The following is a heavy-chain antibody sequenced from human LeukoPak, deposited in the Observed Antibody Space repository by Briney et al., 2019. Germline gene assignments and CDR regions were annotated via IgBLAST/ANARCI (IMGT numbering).Heavy chain of an antibody. CDR3: ARVVLGVVVPAAIWGDSFYYYYMDV. Sequence: VKPSQTLSLTCTVSGGSISSGDYYWSWIRQPPGKGLEWIGYIYYSGSTYYNPSLTSRVTISVDTSKNQFSLKLSSVTAADTAVYYCARVVLGVVVPAAIWGDSFYYYYMDVWGKGTTVTVSS. CDR2: IYYSGST. V-gene: IGHV4-30-4*08. J-gene: IGHJ6*03. D-gene: IGHD2-2*02. CDR1: GGSISSGDYY.